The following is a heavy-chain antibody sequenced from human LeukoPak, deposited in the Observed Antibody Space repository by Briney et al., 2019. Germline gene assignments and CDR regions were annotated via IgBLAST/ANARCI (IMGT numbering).Heavy chain of an antibody. Sequence: TSETLSLTCAVYGGSFSGYYWSWIRQPPGKGLEWIGEINHSGSTNYNPSLKSRVTISVDTSKNQFSLKLSSVTAADTAVYYCASSRRRDAFNIWGQGTMVTVSS. CDR1: GGSFSGYY. CDR2: INHSGST. J-gene: IGHJ3*02. D-gene: IGHD2-2*01. V-gene: IGHV4-34*01. CDR3: ASSRRRDAFNI.